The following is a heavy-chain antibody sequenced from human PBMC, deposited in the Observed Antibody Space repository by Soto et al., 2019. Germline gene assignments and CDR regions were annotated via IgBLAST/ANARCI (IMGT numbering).Heavy chain of an antibody. CDR3: ARGGLNYDILTGSYYYYYGMDV. Sequence: GSLRLSCAASGFTFSSYGMHWVRQAPGKGLEWVAVIWYDGSNKYYADSVKGRFTISRDNSKNTLYLQMNSLRAEDTAVYYCARGGLNYDILTGSYYYYYGMDVWGQGTTVTVSS. CDR1: GFTFSSYG. V-gene: IGHV3-33*01. D-gene: IGHD3-9*01. CDR2: IWYDGSNK. J-gene: IGHJ6*02.